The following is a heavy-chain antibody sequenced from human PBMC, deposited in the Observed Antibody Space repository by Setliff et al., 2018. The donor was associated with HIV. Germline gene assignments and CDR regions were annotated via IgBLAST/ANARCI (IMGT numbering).Heavy chain of an antibody. CDR1: GGSFRGYY. CDR2: INHSGST. CDR3: ARGSDYIWGNYRFPFDY. J-gene: IGHJ4*02. D-gene: IGHD3-16*02. Sequence: SETLSLTCAVCGGSFRGYYWSWIRQPPGKGLEWIGEINHSGSTNYNPSLKSRVTISVDTSKSQFSLKLSSVTAADTALYYCARGSDYIWGNYRFPFDYWGQGTLVTVSS. V-gene: IGHV4-34*01.